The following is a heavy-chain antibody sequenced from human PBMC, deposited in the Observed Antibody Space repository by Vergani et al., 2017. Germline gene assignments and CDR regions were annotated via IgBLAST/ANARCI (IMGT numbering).Heavy chain of an antibody. CDR3: ASGDYGILTGYRY. CDR1: GYTFCNYY. CDR2: INPSGGHT. Sequence: QVQVVQSGAEVKKSGASVKVSCKTSGYTFCNYYMHWLRQAPGQGLEWMGIINPSGGHTNYAQKFQGRVTMTRDTSTSTVYMELSSLRSEDTAIYYCASGDYGILTGYRYWGQGTLVTVSA. D-gene: IGHD3-9*01. J-gene: IGHJ4*02. V-gene: IGHV1-46*03.